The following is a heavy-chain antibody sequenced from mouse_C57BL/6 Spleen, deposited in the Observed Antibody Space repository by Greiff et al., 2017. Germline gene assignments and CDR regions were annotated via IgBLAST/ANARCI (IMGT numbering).Heavy chain of an antibody. Sequence: DVMLVESGGGLVKPGGSLKLSCEASGFTFSSYTMSWVRQTPEKRLEWVATISGGGGNTYYPDSVKGRFTMSRVNAKNTLYLQMSSLRSEDTALYYCARRPTTTVTGDYFDYWGQGTTLTVSS. V-gene: IGHV5-9*01. CDR3: ARRPTTTVTGDYFDY. D-gene: IGHD1-2*01. CDR2: ISGGGGNT. J-gene: IGHJ2*01. CDR1: GFTFSSYT.